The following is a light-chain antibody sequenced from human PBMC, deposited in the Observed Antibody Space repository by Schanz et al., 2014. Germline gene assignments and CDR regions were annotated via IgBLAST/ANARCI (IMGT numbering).Light chain of an antibody. CDR3: SSYTSSNTGV. V-gene: IGLV2-11*01. Sequence: QSALTQPRSVSGSPGQSVTISCTGTSSDVGGYNYVSWFQQHPGKAPELMTYDVSDRPSGVSNRFSGSKSGNTASLTISGLQAEDEADYYCSSYTSSNTGVFGGGTKLTVL. CDR2: DVS. J-gene: IGLJ3*02. CDR1: SSDVGGYNY.